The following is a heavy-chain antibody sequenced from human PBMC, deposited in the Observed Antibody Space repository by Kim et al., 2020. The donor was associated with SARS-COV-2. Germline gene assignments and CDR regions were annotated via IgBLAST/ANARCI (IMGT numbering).Heavy chain of an antibody. CDR2: INAGNGNT. D-gene: IGHD6-13*01. CDR3: ARGGAVDWYSSSWSSDY. J-gene: IGHJ4*02. Sequence: ASVKVSCKASGYTFTSYAMHWVRQAPGQRLEWMGWINAGNGNTKYSQKFQGRVTSTRDTSASTAYMELSSLRSEDTAVYYCARGGAVDWYSSSWSSDYWGQGTLVTVSS. CDR1: GYTFTSYA. V-gene: IGHV1-3*01.